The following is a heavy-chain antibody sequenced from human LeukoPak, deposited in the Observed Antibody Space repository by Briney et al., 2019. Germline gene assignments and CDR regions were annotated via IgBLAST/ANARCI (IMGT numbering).Heavy chain of an antibody. CDR3: ARDFNWGLPGGVDY. Sequence: ASVKASCKASGYTFTSYDINWVRQATGQGLEWMGWMNPNSGNTGYAQKFQGRVTMTRNTSISTAYMELSSLRSEDTAVYYCARDFNWGLPGGVDYWGQGTLVTVSS. CDR1: GYTFTSYD. CDR2: MNPNSGNT. V-gene: IGHV1-8*01. J-gene: IGHJ4*02. D-gene: IGHD7-27*01.